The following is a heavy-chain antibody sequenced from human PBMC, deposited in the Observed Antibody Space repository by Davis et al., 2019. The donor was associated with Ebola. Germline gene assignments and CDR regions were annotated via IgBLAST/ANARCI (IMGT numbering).Heavy chain of an antibody. CDR1: GFTFSSYS. D-gene: IGHD1-26*01. Sequence: PGGSLRLSCAASGFTFSSYSMNWVRQAPGKGLEWVSSISSSSSYIYYADSVKGRFTISRDNAKNSLYLQMNSLRAEDTAVYYCARDPGWELRSGDAFDIWGQGTMVTVSS. CDR2: ISSSSSYI. J-gene: IGHJ3*02. CDR3: ARDPGWELRSGDAFDI. V-gene: IGHV3-21*01.